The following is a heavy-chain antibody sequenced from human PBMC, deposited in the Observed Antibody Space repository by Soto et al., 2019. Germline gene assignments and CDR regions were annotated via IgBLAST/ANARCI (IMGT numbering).Heavy chain of an antibody. V-gene: IGHV4-34*01. J-gene: IGHJ1*01. Sequence: SETLSLTCAVYGGSFSGYYWSGIRQPPGKGLEWIGEINHSGSTNYNPSLKSPAALSVDTSQNHFSLSLTSVTAADTAVYFCVRGTDCATVDAPTPIFHPWGLGAMVT. CDR3: VRGTDCATVDAPTPIFHP. CDR2: INHSGST. CDR1: GGSFSGYY. D-gene: IGHD2-15*01.